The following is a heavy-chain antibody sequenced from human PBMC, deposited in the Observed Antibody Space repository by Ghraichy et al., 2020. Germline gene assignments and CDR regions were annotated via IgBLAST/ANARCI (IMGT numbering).Heavy chain of an antibody. CDR1: GFTFSSYN. J-gene: IGHJ3*02. CDR3: ASRIAVAGTAAFDI. V-gene: IGHV3-21*01. CDR2: ISSSSNYI. D-gene: IGHD6-19*01. Sequence: GRSLRLSCAASGFTFSSYNMNWVRQAPGKGLEWVSSISSSSNYIYYADSVKGRFTISRDNAKNSLYLQMNSLRAEDTAVYYCASRIAVAGTAAFDIWGQGTMVTVSS.